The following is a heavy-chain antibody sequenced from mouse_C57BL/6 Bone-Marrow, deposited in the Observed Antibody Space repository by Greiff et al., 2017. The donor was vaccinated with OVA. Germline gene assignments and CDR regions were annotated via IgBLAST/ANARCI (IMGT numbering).Heavy chain of an antibody. CDR1: GYTFTSYW. D-gene: IGHD1-1*01. Sequence: QVQLQQPGAELVKPGASVKLSCKASGYTFTSYWMHWVKQRPGQGLEWIGMIHPNSGSTNYNEKFKSKATLTVDKSSSTAYMQLSSLTSEDSAVYYWARWGYYGSSYSPAWFAYWGQGTLVTVSA. J-gene: IGHJ3*01. CDR3: ARWGYYGSSYSPAWFAY. V-gene: IGHV1-64*01. CDR2: IHPNSGST.